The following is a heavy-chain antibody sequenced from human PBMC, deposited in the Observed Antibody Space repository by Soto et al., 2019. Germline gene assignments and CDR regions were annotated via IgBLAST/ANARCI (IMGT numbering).Heavy chain of an antibody. CDR3: TTGGDVRFLEWSLVEAFDI. J-gene: IGHJ3*02. D-gene: IGHD3-3*01. V-gene: IGHV3-15*01. Sequence: GGSLRLSCAASGFTFSNAWMSWVRQAPGKGLEWVGRIKSKTDGGTTDYAAPVKGRFTISRDDSKNTLYLQMNSLKTEDTAVYYCTTGGDVRFLEWSLVEAFDIWGQGTMVTVSS. CDR1: GFTFSNAW. CDR2: IKSKTDGGTT.